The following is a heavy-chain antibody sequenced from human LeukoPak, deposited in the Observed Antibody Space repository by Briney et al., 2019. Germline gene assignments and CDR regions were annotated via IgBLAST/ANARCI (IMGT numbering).Heavy chain of an antibody. D-gene: IGHD5-12*01. Sequence: SETLSLTCAVYGGSFSGYYWSWIRQPPGKGLEWIGEINHSGSTNYNPSLKSRVTISVDTSKNQFSLKLSSVTAADTAVYYCARKKAWPLSRRHFDYWGQGTLVTVSS. V-gene: IGHV4-34*01. J-gene: IGHJ4*02. CDR3: ARKKAWPLSRRHFDY. CDR2: INHSGST. CDR1: GGSFSGYY.